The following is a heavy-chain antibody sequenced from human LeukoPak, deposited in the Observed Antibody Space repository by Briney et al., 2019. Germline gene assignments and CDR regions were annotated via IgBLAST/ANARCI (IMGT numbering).Heavy chain of an antibody. J-gene: IGHJ3*02. V-gene: IGHV1-69*04. CDR2: IIPILGIA. CDR3: ARSRHIVVVIAPGAFDI. Sequence: ASVKVSCKASGGTFSSYAISWVRQAPGQGLEWMGRIIPILGIANYAQKFQGRVTITADKSTSTAYMELSSLRSEDTAVYYCARSRHIVVVIAPGAFDIWGQGTMVTVSS. CDR1: GGTFSSYA. D-gene: IGHD2-21*01.